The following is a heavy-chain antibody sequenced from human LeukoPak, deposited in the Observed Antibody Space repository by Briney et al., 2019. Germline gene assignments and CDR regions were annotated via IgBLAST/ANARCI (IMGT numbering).Heavy chain of an antibody. CDR3: ASQGLLEDERDAFDI. V-gene: IGHV3-30*04. CDR2: ISYDGSNK. D-gene: IGHD1-1*01. Sequence: GGSLRLSCAASGFTFSSYAMHWVRQAPGKGLEWVAVISYDGSNKYYADSVKGRFTISRDNSKNTLYLQMNSLRAEDTAVYYCASQGLLEDERDAFDIWGQGTMVTVSS. CDR1: GFTFSSYA. J-gene: IGHJ3*02.